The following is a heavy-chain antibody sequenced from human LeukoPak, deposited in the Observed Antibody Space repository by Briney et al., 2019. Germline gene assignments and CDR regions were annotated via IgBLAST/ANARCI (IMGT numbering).Heavy chain of an antibody. D-gene: IGHD5-12*01. CDR3: ARDYRRAYTGYDMPAD. CDR2: LNPITGAT. J-gene: IGHJ4*02. CDR1: GYTFADHY. Sequence: GASVKVSCKASGYTFADHYIYWVRQAPGQGLEWMGWLNPITGATRYAQKFQGRLTLTRDTSISTAYMDLSRLKSDDTAVYYCARDYRRAYTGYDMPADWGQGTLVTVSS. V-gene: IGHV1-2*02.